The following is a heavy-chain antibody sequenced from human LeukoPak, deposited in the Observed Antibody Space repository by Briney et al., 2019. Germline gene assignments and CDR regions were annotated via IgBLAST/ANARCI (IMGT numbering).Heavy chain of an antibody. Sequence: GGSLRLSCAAPGFPLSSYAMSWVRQAPGKGLEWVSATSSSDAGTYYADSVRGRFTISRDNSRNTLYLQMNSLRLEDAAVYFCARAPVTSCRGTYCYPFDYWGQGTQVTVSS. CDR1: GFPLSSYA. CDR2: TSSSDAGT. V-gene: IGHV3-23*01. CDR3: ARAPVTSCRGTYCYPFDY. D-gene: IGHD3-22*01. J-gene: IGHJ4*02.